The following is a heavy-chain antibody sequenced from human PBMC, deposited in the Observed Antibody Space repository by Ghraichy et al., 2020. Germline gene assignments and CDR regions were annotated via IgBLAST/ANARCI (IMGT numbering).Heavy chain of an antibody. J-gene: IGHJ6*02. CDR1: GFTLRSYA. CDR3: ARGVYGDYYYGMDV. V-gene: IGHV3-23*01. D-gene: IGHD2/OR15-2a*01. CDR2: ISGSGGRT. Sequence: LSLTCAASGFTLRSYAMTWVRQAPGKGLEWISAISGSGGRTYYADSVKGRFTISRDSSKSTLYLQMKSLGAEDTAVYYCARGVYGDYYYGMDVWGQGTTVTVSS.